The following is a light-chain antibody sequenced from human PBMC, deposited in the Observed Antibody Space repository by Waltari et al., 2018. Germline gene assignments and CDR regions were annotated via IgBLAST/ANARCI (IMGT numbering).Light chain of an antibody. CDR1: SSDVGNYNF. CDR3: CSYAGSRTPWV. V-gene: IGLV2-23*01. J-gene: IGLJ3*02. CDR2: GGG. Sequence: QSALTQPASVSGSPGQSITIPCTGSSSDVGNYNFVSWYQQHPDEAPKLVIYGGGKRPSGISIRFSGSKSGNTASLTISRLQAEDEADYYCCSYAGSRTPWVFGGGTRLTVL.